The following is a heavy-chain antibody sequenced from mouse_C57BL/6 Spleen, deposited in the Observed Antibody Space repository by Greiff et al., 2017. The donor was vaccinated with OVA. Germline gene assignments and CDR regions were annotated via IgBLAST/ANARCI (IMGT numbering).Heavy chain of an antibody. Sequence: VQLQQPGTELVKPGASVKLSCKASGYTFTSYWMHWVKQRPGQGLEWIGNINPSSGYTKYNQKFKDKATLTADKSSSTAYMQLSSLTSEDSAVYYCARWPDGAYWGQGTLVTVSA. CDR2: INPSSGYT. V-gene: IGHV1-53*01. CDR3: ARWPDGAY. J-gene: IGHJ3*01. CDR1: GYTFTSYW.